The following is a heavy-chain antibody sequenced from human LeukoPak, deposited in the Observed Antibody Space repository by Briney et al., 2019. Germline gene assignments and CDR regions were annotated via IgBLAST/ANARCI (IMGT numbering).Heavy chain of an antibody. V-gene: IGHV1-46*01. J-gene: IGHJ3*02. CDR1: GYTFTSYY. CDR3: ARAPYYYDSSGSDAFDI. Sequence: ASVKVSCMASGYTFTSYYMHWVRQAPGQGLEWMGIINPSGGSTSYAQKFQGRVTMTRDTSTSTVYMELSSLRSEDTAVYYRARAPYYYDSSGSDAFDIWGQGTMVTVSS. D-gene: IGHD3-22*01. CDR2: INPSGGST.